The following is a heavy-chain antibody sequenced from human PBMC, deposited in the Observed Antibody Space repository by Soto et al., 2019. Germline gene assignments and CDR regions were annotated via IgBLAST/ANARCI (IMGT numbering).Heavy chain of an antibody. CDR3: ARDARSWHPQDY. D-gene: IGHD3-16*02. V-gene: IGHV1-69*13. J-gene: IGHJ4*02. CDR1: GGTFSSYA. Sequence: SVKVSCKASGGTFSSYAISWVRQAPGQGLEWMGGIIPIFGTANYAQKFKGRVTITADESTSTAYMELSSLRSEDTAVYYCARDARSWHPQDYWGQGTLVTVSS. CDR2: IIPIFGTA.